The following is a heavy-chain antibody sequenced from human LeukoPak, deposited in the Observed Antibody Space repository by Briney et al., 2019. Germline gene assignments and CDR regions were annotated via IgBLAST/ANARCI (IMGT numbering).Heavy chain of an antibody. V-gene: IGHV3-7*01. J-gene: IGHJ3*01. CDR2: IKEDGREK. Sequence: GGSLRLSCVASRFSLSSHWMTWVRQAPGKGLEWVANIKEDGREKYYADSVKGRFTISRDNAKNSLYLQMNSLRGEDTAVYYCAKTIVGSNVFDVWGQGTLVTVSS. D-gene: IGHD1-26*01. CDR1: RFSLSSHW. CDR3: AKTIVGSNVFDV.